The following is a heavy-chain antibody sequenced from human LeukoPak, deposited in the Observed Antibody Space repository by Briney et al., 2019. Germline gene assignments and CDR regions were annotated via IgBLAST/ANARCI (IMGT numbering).Heavy chain of an antibody. J-gene: IGHJ4*02. CDR1: GYTFTGYN. V-gene: IGHV1-2*02. D-gene: IGHD6-13*01. CDR2: INPNSGGT. Sequence: ASVKVSCKASGYTFTGYNMHWVRQAPGQGLEWMGWINPNSGGTNYAQKFQGRVTMTRDMSTSTVYMELSSLRSEDTAVYYCARDKDSSSWYLGNWGQGTLVTVSS. CDR3: ARDKDSSSWYLGN.